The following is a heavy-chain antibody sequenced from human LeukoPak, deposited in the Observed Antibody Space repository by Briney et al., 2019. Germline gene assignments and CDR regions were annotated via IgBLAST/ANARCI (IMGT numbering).Heavy chain of an antibody. CDR2: INPNSGGT. CDR1: GYTFTGYY. J-gene: IGHJ4*02. V-gene: IGHV1-2*02. Sequence: ASVKVSCKAYGYTFTGYYMHWVRQAPGQGLEWMGWINPNSGGTNYAQKFQGRVTMTRDTSISTAYMELSRLRSDDTAVYYCAREPSPQYDPGTGWGQGTLVTVSS. CDR3: AREPSPQYDPGTG. D-gene: IGHD3-3*01.